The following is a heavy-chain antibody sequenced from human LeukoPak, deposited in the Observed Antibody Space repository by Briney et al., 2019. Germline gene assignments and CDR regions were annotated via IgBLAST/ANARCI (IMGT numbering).Heavy chain of an antibody. CDR3: ARDRLHKYHLPSSGYYGVPDY. V-gene: IGHV1-46*01. Sequence: ASVKVSCKASGYTFTSYYIHWVRQAPGQGLEWMGVINPSGGTTRYVQKFQGRITMTRDMSTSTVYMELSSLRSEDMAVYYCARDRLHKYHLPSSGYYGVPDYWGQGTLVAVSS. CDR2: INPSGGTT. CDR1: GYTFTSYY. D-gene: IGHD3-22*01. J-gene: IGHJ4*02.